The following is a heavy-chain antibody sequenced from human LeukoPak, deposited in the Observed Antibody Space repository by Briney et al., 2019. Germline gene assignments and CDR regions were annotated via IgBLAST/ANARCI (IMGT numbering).Heavy chain of an antibody. CDR1: GFTFSNAW. V-gene: IGHV3-15*01. CDR3: TTDRYCSGGSCYSGYYFDY. D-gene: IGHD2-15*01. J-gene: IGHJ4*02. CDR2: IKSKTDGGTT. Sequence: GGSLRLSCAASGFTFSNAWMSWVRQAPGTGLEWVGRIKSKTDGGTTDYAAPVKGGFTISRDDSKNTLYLQMNSLKTEDTAVYYCTTDRYCSGGSCYSGYYFDYWGQGTLVTVSS.